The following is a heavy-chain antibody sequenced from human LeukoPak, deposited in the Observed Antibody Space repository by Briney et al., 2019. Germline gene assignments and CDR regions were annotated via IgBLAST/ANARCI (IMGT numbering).Heavy chain of an antibody. CDR1: GFTFSNYG. V-gene: IGHV3-33*06. CDR3: AKGPTQVLRFMRDGKTYYMDV. CDR2: IWYDGKHQ. D-gene: IGHD3-3*01. J-gene: IGHJ6*03. Sequence: SGGSLRLSCAASGFTFSNYGMHWVRQAPGRGLECVAVIWYDGKHQYYADSVKGRFNISRDNPKNMLYLQMNSLRVEDTAVYYCAKGPTQVLRFMRDGKTYYMDVWRKGTSVLVSS.